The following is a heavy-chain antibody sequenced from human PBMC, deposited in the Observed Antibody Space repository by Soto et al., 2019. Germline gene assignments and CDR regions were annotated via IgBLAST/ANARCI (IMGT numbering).Heavy chain of an antibody. J-gene: IGHJ6*03. CDR3: AKDGGVSSWKYCSGGSCYYYYMDV. D-gene: IGHD2-15*01. CDR2: ISGSGATT. Sequence: EVQLLESGGGLVQPGGSLRLSCAASGFTFSTYAMSWVRQAPGKGLEWVSAISGSGATTYYADSVKGRFSISRDNSKNTVYLQMSSLRAEDTAVYYCAKDGGVSSWKYCSGGSCYYYYMDVWGTGTTVTVSS. V-gene: IGHV3-23*01. CDR1: GFTFSTYA.